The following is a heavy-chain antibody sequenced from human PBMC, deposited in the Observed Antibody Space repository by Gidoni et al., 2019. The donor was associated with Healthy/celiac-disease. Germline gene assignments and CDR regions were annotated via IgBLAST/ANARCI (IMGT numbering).Heavy chain of an antibody. CDR2: IVTAGDT. V-gene: IGHV3-13*04. D-gene: IGHD2-8*01. CDR3: ARGGTNDGMDV. Sequence: EVQLVESGGGLVQPGGSLRLSCAASGFTFSSYAMHWVRQATGKGLEWVSAIVTAGDTYYPGSVKGRFTISRENAKNSLYLQMNSLRAGDTAVYYCARGGTNDGMDVWGQGTTVTVSS. J-gene: IGHJ6*02. CDR1: GFTFSSYA.